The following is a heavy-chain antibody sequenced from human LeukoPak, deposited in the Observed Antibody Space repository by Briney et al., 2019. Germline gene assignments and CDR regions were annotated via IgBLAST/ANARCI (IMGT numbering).Heavy chain of an antibody. CDR2: INHSGST. CDR1: GGSFSGYY. V-gene: IGHV4-34*01. Sequence: TSETLSLTCAVYGGSFSGYYWSWIRQPPGKGLEWIGEINHSGSTNYNPSLKSRVTISVDTSKNQFSLKLSSVTAADTAVYYCARGAGRGHYYGMDVWGQGTTVTVSS. D-gene: IGHD6-13*01. CDR3: ARGAGRGHYYGMDV. J-gene: IGHJ6*02.